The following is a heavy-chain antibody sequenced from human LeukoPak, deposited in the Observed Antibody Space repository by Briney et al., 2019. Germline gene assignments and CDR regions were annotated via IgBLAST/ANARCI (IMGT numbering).Heavy chain of an antibody. CDR1: GFTFDDYG. V-gene: IGHV3-20*04. D-gene: IGHD2-2*01. CDR2: INWNGGST. J-gene: IGHJ4*02. CDR3: ARVATYCSSTSCYDHATFDY. Sequence: GGSLRLSCAASGFTFDDYGMSWVRQAPGKGLEWVSGINWNGGSTGYADSVKGRSTISRDNAKNSLYLQMNSLRAEDTALYYCARVATYCSSTSCYDHATFDYWGQGTLVTVSS.